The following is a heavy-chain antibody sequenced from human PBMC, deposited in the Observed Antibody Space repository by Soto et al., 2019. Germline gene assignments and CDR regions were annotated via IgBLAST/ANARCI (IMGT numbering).Heavy chain of an antibody. J-gene: IGHJ4*02. V-gene: IGHV3-23*01. Sequence: EVQLLDSGGGVVQPGGSLRLSCVASGFTFSSNAMRWVRQAPGKGLEWVSAIGSSGATTYYADSVKGRFTISRDNSKNTVYLQMNSLRVEDTAVYYCAKAFGTYYFDHCGQGTLVAVSS. D-gene: IGHD3-16*01. CDR3: AKAFGTYYFDH. CDR2: IGSSGATT. CDR1: GFTFSSNA.